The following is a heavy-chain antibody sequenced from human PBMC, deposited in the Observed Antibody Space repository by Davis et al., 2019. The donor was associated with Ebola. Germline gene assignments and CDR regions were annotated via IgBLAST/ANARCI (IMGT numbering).Heavy chain of an antibody. V-gene: IGHV3-15*01. J-gene: IGHJ6*02. D-gene: IGHD3-9*01. CDR1: GFTFSNYW. CDR3: TTDVGYYDILTGIYYYYGMDV. CDR2: IKSKTDGGTT. Sequence: GGSLRLSCAASGFTFSNYWMSWVRQAPVKGLEWVGRIKSKTDGGTTDYAAPVKGRFTISRDDSKNTLYLQMNSLKTEDTAVYYCTTDVGYYDILTGIYYYYGMDVWGQGTTVTVSS.